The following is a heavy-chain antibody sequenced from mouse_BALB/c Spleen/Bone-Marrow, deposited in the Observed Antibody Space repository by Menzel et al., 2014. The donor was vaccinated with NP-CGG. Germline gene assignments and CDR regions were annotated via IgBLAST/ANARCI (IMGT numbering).Heavy chain of an antibody. CDR2: IDPANGNS. J-gene: IGHJ2*01. CDR1: GFNIKDTY. Sequence: VQLKQSGAELVKPGASVKLSCAASGFNIKDTYMHWVKQRPEQGLEWIGRIDPANGNSKYDPKFQGKATITADTPSNTAYLQLSSLTSEDTAVYYCARGGLYDGSDYWGQGTTLTVSS. D-gene: IGHD2-3*01. CDR3: ARGGLYDGSDY. V-gene: IGHV14-3*02.